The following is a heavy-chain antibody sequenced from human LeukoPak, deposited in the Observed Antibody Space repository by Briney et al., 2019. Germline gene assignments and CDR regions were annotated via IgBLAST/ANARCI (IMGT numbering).Heavy chain of an antibody. V-gene: IGHV5-51*01. D-gene: IGHD1-7*01. CDR1: GYSFTSYW. Sequence: GESLKISCKGSGYSFTSYWIGWVRQMPGKGLEWMGIIYPGDSDTRYSPSFQGQVTISADKSISTAYLQWSSLKASDTAMYYCARHSSNWNYFFFGMFDAFDIWGKGKMVTV. CDR2: IYPGDSDT. J-gene: IGHJ3*02. CDR3: ARHSSNWNYFFFGMFDAFDI.